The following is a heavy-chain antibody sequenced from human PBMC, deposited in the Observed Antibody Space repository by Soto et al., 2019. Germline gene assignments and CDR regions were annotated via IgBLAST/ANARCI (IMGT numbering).Heavy chain of an antibody. D-gene: IGHD3-9*01. CDR2: INWDDDK. V-gene: IGHV2-70*13. Sequence: SGPTLVNPTQTLTLTCTFSGFSLTTGGMCVSWIRQPPGKALEWLALINWDDDKHYSTSLKTRLTISKDTSKNQVVLTMTNMDPVDTATYYCARIPPYYDILSGCYYYYHNGLDVWGPGTTVPVSS. CDR1: GFSLTTGGMC. CDR3: ARIPPYYDILSGCYYYYHNGLDV. J-gene: IGHJ6*02.